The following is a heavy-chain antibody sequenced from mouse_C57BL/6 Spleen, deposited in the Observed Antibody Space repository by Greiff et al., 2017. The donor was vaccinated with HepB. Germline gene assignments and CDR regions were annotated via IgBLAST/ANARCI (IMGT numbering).Heavy chain of an antibody. J-gene: IGHJ2*01. CDR1: GFNIKDYY. D-gene: IGHD2-5*01. V-gene: IGHV14-2*01. CDR3: VLYYSNYGVFFDY. CDR2: IDPEDGET. Sequence: EVQRVESGAELVKPGASVKLSCTASGFNIKDYYMHWVKQRTEQGLEWIGRIDPEDGETKYAPKFQGKATITADTSSNTAYLQLSSLTSEDTAVYYCVLYYSNYGVFFDYWGQGTTLTVSS.